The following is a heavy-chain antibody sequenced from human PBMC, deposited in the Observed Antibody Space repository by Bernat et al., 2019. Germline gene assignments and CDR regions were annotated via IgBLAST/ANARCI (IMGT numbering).Heavy chain of an antibody. CDR1: GYRFTNYG. V-gene: IGHV1-18*01. Sequence: QVQLVQSGAGVKKPGASVKVSCKASGYRFTNYGIIWVRQAPGQGPEWMGWISPYNGNIEYAEKFQGRVTMTTDTSTTTAYMEVRSLRFDDTAVYYCARTGDYYYGMDVWGQGTTVTVSS. J-gene: IGHJ6*02. D-gene: IGHD1-14*01. CDR3: ARTGDYYYGMDV. CDR2: ISPYNGNI.